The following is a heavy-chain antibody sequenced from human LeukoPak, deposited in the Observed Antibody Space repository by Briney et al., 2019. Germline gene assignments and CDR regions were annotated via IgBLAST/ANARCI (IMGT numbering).Heavy chain of an antibody. D-gene: IGHD2-2*01. Sequence: GGSLRLSCAASGFTFDDYGMSWVRQAPGKGLEWVSAMSGSGSSTYYADSVRGRFTISRDNSKDTLYLQMNSLRAEDTAVYYCAKDLPHTSIRGYWGQGTLVTVSS. V-gene: IGHV3-23*01. CDR3: AKDLPHTSIRGY. CDR1: GFTFDDYG. CDR2: MSGSGSST. J-gene: IGHJ4*02.